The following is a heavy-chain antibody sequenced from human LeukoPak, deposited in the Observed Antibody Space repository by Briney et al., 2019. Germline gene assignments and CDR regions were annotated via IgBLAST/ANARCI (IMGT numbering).Heavy chain of an antibody. D-gene: IGHD5-24*01. J-gene: IGHJ3*02. V-gene: IGHV3-21*01. CDR3: ARDRDGYTGSGGFDI. CDR2: ITSSSTYI. CDR1: GFTFSDHY. Sequence: GGSLRLSCAASGFTFSDHYIDWVRQAPGKGLEWVSSITSSSTYIYYADSVKGRFTISRDNAKNSLYLQMNSLRAEDTAVYYCARDRDGYTGSGGFDIWGQGTMVTVSS.